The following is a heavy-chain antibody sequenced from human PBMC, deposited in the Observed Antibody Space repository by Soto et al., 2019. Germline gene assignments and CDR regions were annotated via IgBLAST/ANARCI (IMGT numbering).Heavy chain of an antibody. V-gene: IGHV3-7*01. J-gene: IGHJ6*03. Sequence: GGSLRLSCAASGFTFSSYWMSWVRQAPGKGLEWVANIKQDGSGKYYVDSVKGRFTISRDNAKNSLYLQMNSLRAEDTAVYYCASTQEDYYYYMDVWGKGTTVTVSS. CDR3: ASTQEDYYYYMDV. CDR1: GFTFSSYW. CDR2: IKQDGSGK.